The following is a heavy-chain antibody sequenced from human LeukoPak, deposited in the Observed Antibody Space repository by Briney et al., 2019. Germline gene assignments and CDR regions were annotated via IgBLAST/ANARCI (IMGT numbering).Heavy chain of an antibody. D-gene: IGHD1-1*01. CDR1: GFSFNTYT. CDR3: AKGLERESRLDS. V-gene: IGHV3-23*01. Sequence: GGSLRLSCDASGFSFNTYTMYWVRQAPGQGLEWVSGIRNSDGMTYYADSVRGRFTISTDNSKNTLYLQMNSLRAEDTALYYCAKGLERESRLDSWGQGTLVTVSS. CDR2: IRNSDGMT. J-gene: IGHJ4*02.